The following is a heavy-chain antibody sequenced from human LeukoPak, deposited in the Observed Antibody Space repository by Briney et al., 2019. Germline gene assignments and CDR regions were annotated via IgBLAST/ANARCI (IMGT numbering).Heavy chain of an antibody. D-gene: IGHD1-1*01. J-gene: IGHJ4*02. CDR1: GFTFSSYE. CDR3: ARFSQLGD. V-gene: IGHV3-7*01. Sequence: PGGSLRLSCAASGFTFSSYEMNWVRQAPGKGLEWVANIKRDGSEKYYADSVKGRFTISRDNGKKSLYLQMNSLRAEDTAVYYCARFSQLGDWGQGTLVTVSS. CDR2: IKRDGSEK.